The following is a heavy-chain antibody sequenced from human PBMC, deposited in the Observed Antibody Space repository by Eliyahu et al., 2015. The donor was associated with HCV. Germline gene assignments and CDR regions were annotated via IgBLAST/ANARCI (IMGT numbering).Heavy chain of an antibody. D-gene: IGHD3-9*01. CDR3: VREXEMLPGYSTRDDAFDL. V-gene: IGHV1-46*01. CDR2: ILSHTX. Sequence: QAQVVQSGAEVKKPGASVKVSCKASGGILAGYWIHWVRQAPGQGLEWMGAILSHTXLYAXKFQGRITLTRXTSTSTIYMELSGLRSEDTAIYHCVREXEMLPGYSTRDDAFDLWGQGTMVTVSS. J-gene: IGHJ3*01. CDR1: GGILAGYW.